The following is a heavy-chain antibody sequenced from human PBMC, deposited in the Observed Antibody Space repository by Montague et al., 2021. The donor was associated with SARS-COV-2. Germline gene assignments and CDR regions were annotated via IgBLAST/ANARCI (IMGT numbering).Heavy chain of an antibody. Sequence: SETLSLTCAVYGGSFSAYYWSWIRQLPGKGLEWIGEFNHSGSTNYNPSLKSRVTISVDTSKNQFSLKLRSVTAADTAVYYCARTDYISSWFGAKKWFDPWGKGTLVT. CDR2: FNHSGST. J-gene: IGHJ5*02. D-gene: IGHD6-13*01. CDR3: ARTDYISSWFGAKKWFDP. V-gene: IGHV4-34*01. CDR1: GGSFSAYY.